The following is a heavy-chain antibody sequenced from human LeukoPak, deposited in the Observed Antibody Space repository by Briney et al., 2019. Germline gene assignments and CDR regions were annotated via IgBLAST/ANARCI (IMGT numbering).Heavy chain of an antibody. CDR3: ARHWGKYQLLFYFDY. V-gene: IGHV4-34*01. CDR1: GGPFSGYY. D-gene: IGHD2-2*01. J-gene: IGHJ4*02. Sequence: PSETLSLTCAVYGGPFSGYYWSWIRQPPGKGLEWIGEINHSGSTNYNPSLKSRVTISVDTSKNQFSLKLSSVTAADTAVYYCARHWGKYQLLFYFDYWGQGTLVTVSS. CDR2: INHSGST.